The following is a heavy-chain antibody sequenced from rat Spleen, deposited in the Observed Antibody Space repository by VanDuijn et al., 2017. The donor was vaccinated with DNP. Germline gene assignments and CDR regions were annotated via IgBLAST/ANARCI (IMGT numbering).Heavy chain of an antibody. CDR2: LSSDAINT. Sequence: EVQLVESGGGLVRPGRSLTLSCAASGFSFSYFHMAWVRQSPTKGLDWVASLSSDAINTYYGDSVKGRFTISRDNAKRSLYLPMDSLRSEDTATYYCATPVPARYWGQGVMVTVSS. V-gene: IGHV5-20*01. D-gene: IGHD3-8*01. CDR3: ATPVPARY. J-gene: IGHJ2*01. CDR1: GFSFSYFH.